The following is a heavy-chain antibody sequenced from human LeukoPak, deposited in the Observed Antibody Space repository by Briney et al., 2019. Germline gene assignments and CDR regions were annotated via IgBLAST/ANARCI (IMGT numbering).Heavy chain of an antibody. Sequence: GGSLRLSCAASGFTFTNYAMHWVRQAPGKGLEWVSGINWNSGSIAYADSVKGRFTISRDNAKNSLYLQMNSLRAEDMALYYCAKDMASGSSGYFYYMDVWGKGTTVTVSS. J-gene: IGHJ6*03. CDR2: INWNSGSI. CDR3: AKDMASGSSGYFYYMDV. D-gene: IGHD1-26*01. CDR1: GFTFTNYA. V-gene: IGHV3-9*03.